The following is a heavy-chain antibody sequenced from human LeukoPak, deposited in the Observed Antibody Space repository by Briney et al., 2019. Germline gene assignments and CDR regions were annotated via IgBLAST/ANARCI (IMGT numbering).Heavy chain of an antibody. CDR1: GGTFSSYA. Sequence: SVKVSCKASGGTFSSYAISWVRQAPGQGLEWMGGIIPIFGTANYAQKFQGRVTITADESTSTAYMELSSLRSEDTAVYYCANESPSMAAAANAEYFQHWGQGTLVTVSS. CDR3: ANESPSMAAAANAEYFQH. CDR2: IIPIFGTA. J-gene: IGHJ1*01. V-gene: IGHV1-69*13. D-gene: IGHD6-13*01.